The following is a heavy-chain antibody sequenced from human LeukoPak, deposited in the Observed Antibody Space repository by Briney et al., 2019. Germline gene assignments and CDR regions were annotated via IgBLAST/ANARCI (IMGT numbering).Heavy chain of an antibody. CDR2: ISGSGVST. Sequence: PGGSLRLSCAASGFTFSSYAMSWVRQAPGKGLEWVSAISGSGVSTYYADSVKGRFTISRDNSKNTLYLQMNSLGAEDTAVYYCAKDYSALWLYFDYWGQGTLVTVSS. J-gene: IGHJ4*02. CDR3: AKDYSALWLYFDY. V-gene: IGHV3-23*01. CDR1: GFTFSSYA. D-gene: IGHD5-18*01.